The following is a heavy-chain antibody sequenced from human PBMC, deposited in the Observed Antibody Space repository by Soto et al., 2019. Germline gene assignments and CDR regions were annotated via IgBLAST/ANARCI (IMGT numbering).Heavy chain of an antibody. CDR1: GLTGSNAC. V-gene: IGHV3-53*01. CDR3: VRPLPSGRNYGLDV. J-gene: IGHJ6*02. Sequence: GGSLRLSCAASGLTGSNACMAWVGQSPGMGLEWVSVIYDNGTTYYADSVRGRFTISRDTSTNTLSLQMDSLRAEDTAVYYCVRPLPSGRNYGLDVWGQGTTVTVSS. CDR2: IYDNGTT. D-gene: IGHD3-10*01.